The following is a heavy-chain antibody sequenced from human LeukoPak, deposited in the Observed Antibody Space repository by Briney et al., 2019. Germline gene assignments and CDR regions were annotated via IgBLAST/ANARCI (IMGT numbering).Heavy chain of an antibody. D-gene: IGHD6-19*01. V-gene: IGHV3-23*01. Sequence: GGSLRLSCAASGFTFTSYAMGWVRQAPGKGLEWVSGISGSGGTTNYAYSVKGRFTISRDNSKNTLYLQMNSLKVEDTAVYYCAKDSYQGLFKPFDYWGQGTLVTVSS. CDR2: ISGSGGTT. CDR1: GFTFTSYA. CDR3: AKDSYQGLFKPFDY. J-gene: IGHJ4*02.